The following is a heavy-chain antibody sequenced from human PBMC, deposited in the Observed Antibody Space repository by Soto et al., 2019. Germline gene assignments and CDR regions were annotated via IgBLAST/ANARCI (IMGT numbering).Heavy chain of an antibody. CDR1: GDSVSSNSAA. Sequence: QTLSLTCAISGDSVSSNSAAWNWIRQSPSRGLEWLGRTYYRSKWYNDYAVSVKSRITINPDTSKNQFSLQLNSVTPEDTAVYYCAGDLFLWKLERGYYYYNGMDVWGQGTTVTVSS. CDR2: TYYRSKWYN. CDR3: AGDLFLWKLERGYYYYNGMDV. J-gene: IGHJ6*02. V-gene: IGHV6-1*01. D-gene: IGHD1-1*01.